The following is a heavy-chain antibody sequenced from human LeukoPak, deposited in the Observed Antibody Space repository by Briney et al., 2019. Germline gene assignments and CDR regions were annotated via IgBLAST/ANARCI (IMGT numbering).Heavy chain of an antibody. J-gene: IGHJ4*02. Sequence: GASVKGSCRASGLTFSSYVISWVRQAPGQGLEWMGWISGFNENTNYAQNLQGRVVMTTDTSTSTAYMELRSLGSDDTAVYYCARDLSSGWNDYWGQGTLVTVSS. V-gene: IGHV1-18*01. CDR1: GLTFSSYV. D-gene: IGHD6-19*01. CDR3: ARDLSSGWNDY. CDR2: ISGFNENT.